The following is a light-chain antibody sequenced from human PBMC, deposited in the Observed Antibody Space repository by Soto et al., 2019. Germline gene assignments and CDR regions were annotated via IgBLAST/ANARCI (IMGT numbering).Light chain of an antibody. Sequence: ESVWTQYTGTLSLSPGERATLSCRASQSVSSSYLGWYQQKPGQAPRLLMYGASSRATGIPERFSGSGSGTDFTLTISRLEPEDFAVYYCPQYGSSPRPFGQGTKVDIK. V-gene: IGKV3-20*01. J-gene: IGKJ1*01. CDR3: PQYGSSPRP. CDR1: QSVSSSY. CDR2: GAS.